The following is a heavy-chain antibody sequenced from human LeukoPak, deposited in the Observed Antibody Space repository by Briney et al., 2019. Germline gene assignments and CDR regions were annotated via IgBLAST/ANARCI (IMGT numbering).Heavy chain of an antibody. J-gene: IGHJ4*02. V-gene: IGHV1-24*01. CDR3: ATAPIVGATFFDY. CDR2: FDPEDGET. D-gene: IGHD1-26*01. Sequence: GAPVKVSCKVSGYTLTELSMRWVRQAPGKGLEWMGGFDPEDGETIYAQKFQGRVTMTEDTSTDTAYMELSSLRSEDTAVYYCATAPIVGATFFDYWGQGTLVTVSS. CDR1: GYTLTELS.